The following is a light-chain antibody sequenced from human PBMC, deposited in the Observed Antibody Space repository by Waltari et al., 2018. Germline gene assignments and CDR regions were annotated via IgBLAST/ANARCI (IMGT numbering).Light chain of an antibody. J-gene: IGKJ3*01. CDR1: QDISNY. CDR2: DAS. V-gene: IGKV1-33*01. CDR3: QQYDNLPPGGFT. Sequence: DSQMTQYPSSLSASVGARVTITCRASQDISNYLNWYQQQPGKAPKLLIYDASNLETGGPSRFSGSGSGTDFTFTISSLQPEDIATYYCQQYDNLPPGGFTFGPGTKVDIK.